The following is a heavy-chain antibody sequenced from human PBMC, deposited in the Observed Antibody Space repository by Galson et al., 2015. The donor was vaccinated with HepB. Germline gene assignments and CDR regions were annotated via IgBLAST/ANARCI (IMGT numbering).Heavy chain of an antibody. Sequence: SLRLSCAASGFSFRSYAMSWVRQAPGKGLEWVSTIIGDGSDTYYADSVKGRFTISRDNSKNILFLQMDSLRTEDTAVYYCAKDGLRHFGWPDYFHYWGQGTLVTASS. V-gene: IGHV3-23*01. CDR1: GFSFRSYA. D-gene: IGHD3-9*01. CDR3: AKDGLRHFGWPDYFHY. J-gene: IGHJ4*02. CDR2: IIGDGSDT.